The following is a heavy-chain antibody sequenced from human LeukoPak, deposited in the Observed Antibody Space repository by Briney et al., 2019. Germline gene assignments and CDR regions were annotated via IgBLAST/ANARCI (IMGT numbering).Heavy chain of an antibody. CDR2: ISYDGSNK. CDR1: GFTFSSYG. V-gene: IGHV3-30*18. Sequence: GGSLRLSCAASGFTFSSYGMHWVRQAPGKGLEWVAVISYDGSNKYYADSVKGRFTISRDNSKNTLYLQMNSLRAEDTAVYYCAKVIHCSSTSCDDYWGQGTLVTVSS. D-gene: IGHD2-2*01. J-gene: IGHJ4*02. CDR3: AKVIHCSSTSCDDY.